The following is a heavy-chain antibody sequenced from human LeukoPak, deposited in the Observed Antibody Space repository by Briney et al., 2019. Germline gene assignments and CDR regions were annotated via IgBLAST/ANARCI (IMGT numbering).Heavy chain of an antibody. CDR2: INHSGST. V-gene: IGHV4-34*01. CDR1: GGSFSGYY. J-gene: IGHJ5*02. CDR3: ARGGFTMVRGVITWNWWNWFDP. Sequence: SETLSLTCAVYGGSFSGYYWSWIRQPPGKGLEWIGKINHSGSTNYNPSLKSRVTISVDTSKNQFSLKLSSVTAADTAVYYCARGGFTMVRGVITWNWWNWFDPWGQGTLVTVSS. D-gene: IGHD3-10*01.